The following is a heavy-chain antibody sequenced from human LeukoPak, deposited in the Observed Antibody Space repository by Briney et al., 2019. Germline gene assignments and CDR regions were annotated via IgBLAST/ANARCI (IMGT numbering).Heavy chain of an antibody. CDR3: AMVRDYDSSGYDDY. CDR2: IYYSGST. Sequence: SETLSLTCTVSGGSISIYYWSWIRQPPGKGLEWIGYIYYSGSTNYNPSLKSRVTISVDTSKNQFSLKLSSVTAADTAVYYCAMVRDYDSSGYDDYWGQGTLVTVSS. CDR1: GGSISIYY. V-gene: IGHV4-59*01. J-gene: IGHJ4*02. D-gene: IGHD3-22*01.